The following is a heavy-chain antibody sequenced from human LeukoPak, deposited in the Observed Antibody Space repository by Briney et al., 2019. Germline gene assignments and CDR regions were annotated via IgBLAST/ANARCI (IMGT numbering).Heavy chain of an antibody. J-gene: IGHJ4*02. D-gene: IGHD4-17*01. CDR2: ISGSGGST. V-gene: IGHV3-23*01. CDR3: AKDYGDLKEDF. CDR1: GLTFSRHA. Sequence: QPGGSLRLSCAASGLTFSRHAMSWDRQAPGKGLEWVSSISGSGGSTYYADSVKGRFTISRDNVKNTLYLQMNSLRAEGTAVYYCAKDYGDLKEDFWGQGTLVTVSS.